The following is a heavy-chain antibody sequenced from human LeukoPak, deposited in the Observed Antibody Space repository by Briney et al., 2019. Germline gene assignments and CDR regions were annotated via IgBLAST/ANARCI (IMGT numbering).Heavy chain of an antibody. D-gene: IGHD3-16*01. CDR3: ARAPGGRRAYYMDV. Sequence: TLSLTCTVSGGSISSGSYYWSWIRQPAGKGLEWIGRIYTYESPNYNPSLKSRVTISVDTSKNQFSLKLTSVTAADTAVYFCARAPGGRRAYYMDVWGKGTTVTISS. CDR1: GGSISSGSYY. CDR2: IYTYESP. V-gene: IGHV4-61*02. J-gene: IGHJ6*03.